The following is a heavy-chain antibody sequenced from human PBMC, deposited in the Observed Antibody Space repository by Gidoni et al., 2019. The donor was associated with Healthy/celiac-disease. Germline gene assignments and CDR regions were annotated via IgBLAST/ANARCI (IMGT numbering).Heavy chain of an antibody. D-gene: IGHD3-22*01. J-gene: IGHJ4*02. CDR3: AKDTLEYYYDSSGPYYFDY. V-gene: IGHV3-23*01. CDR2: ISGSGGST. CDR1: GFTFSSYA. Sequence: EVQLLESGGGLVQPGGSLRLSCAASGFTFSSYAMSWVRQAPGKGLEWVSAISGSGGSTYYADSVKGRFTISRDNSKNTLYLQMNSLRAEDTAVYYCAKDTLEYYYDSSGPYYFDYWGQGTLVTVS.